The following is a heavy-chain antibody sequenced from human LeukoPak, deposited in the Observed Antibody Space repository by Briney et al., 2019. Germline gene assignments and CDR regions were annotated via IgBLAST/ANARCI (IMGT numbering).Heavy chain of an antibody. CDR1: GFTFDTYS. CDR3: ARDPGVLTPYYFDY. J-gene: IGHJ4*02. Sequence: PGGSLRLSCAASGFTFDTYSMTWVRQAPGKGLEWVSSITGSSYIDYADSLKGRFTISRDNAKNSLYLQINSLRAEDSAVYYCARDPGVLTPYYFDYWGQGTLVTVSS. V-gene: IGHV3-21*01. D-gene: IGHD3-3*01. CDR2: ITGSSYI.